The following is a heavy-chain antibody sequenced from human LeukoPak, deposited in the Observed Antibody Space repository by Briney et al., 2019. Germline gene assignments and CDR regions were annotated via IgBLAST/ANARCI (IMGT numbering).Heavy chain of an antibody. V-gene: IGHV4-31*03. D-gene: IGHD2-21*02. CDR2: IHHSGST. J-gene: IGHJ4*01. Sequence: SQTLSLTCTVSGVSISSAGYFWTWIRQHPGKGLEWIGYIHHSGSTSYNPSLKSRLTMSADTSKNQFSLKLNSVTAADTAVYYCARNLHGDPVTYYLDYWGHGTLVTVSS. CDR1: GVSISSAGYF. CDR3: ARNLHGDPVTYYLDY.